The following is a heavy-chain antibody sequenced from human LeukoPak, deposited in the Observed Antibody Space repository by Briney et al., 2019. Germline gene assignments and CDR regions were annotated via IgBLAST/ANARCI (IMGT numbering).Heavy chain of an antibody. D-gene: IGHD6-13*01. Sequence: SETLSLTCTGSFGSISGYYWSWIRRPPGKGLEWIGYIYDSGSTNYNPSMKSRVTISVDTSKNQLSLKLSSVTAAVTALYYCARDLLSSSWVYFQHWGQGTLVTVSS. J-gene: IGHJ1*01. V-gene: IGHV4-59*01. CDR2: IYDSGST. CDR1: FGSISGYY. CDR3: ARDLLSSSWVYFQH.